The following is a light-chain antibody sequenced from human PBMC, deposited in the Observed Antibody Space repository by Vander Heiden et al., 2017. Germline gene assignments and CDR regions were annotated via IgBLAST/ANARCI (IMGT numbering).Light chain of an antibody. CDR1: QSISSY. CDR3: QQSDSTPHT. V-gene: IGKV1-39*01. CDR2: AAS. Sequence: TITCRASQSISSYLNWYQQKPGKAPKLLIYAASSLQSGVPSRFSGSGSGTDFTLTISSLQPEDFATYYCQQSDSTPHTFGHGTKVDIK. J-gene: IGKJ3*01.